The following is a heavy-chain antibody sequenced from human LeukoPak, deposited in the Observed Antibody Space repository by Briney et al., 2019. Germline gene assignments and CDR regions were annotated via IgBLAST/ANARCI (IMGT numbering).Heavy chain of an antibody. Sequence: SETLSLTCTVSGGSISSYYWSWIRQPPGKGLEWIGYIYYSGSTNYNPSLKSRVTISVDTSKNQFSLKLSSVTAADTAVYYCARGQIAGVYDILTGYYPPLDYWGQGTLVTVSS. J-gene: IGHJ4*02. CDR3: ARGQIAGVYDILTGYYPPLDY. CDR2: IYYSGST. CDR1: GGSISSYY. V-gene: IGHV4-59*01. D-gene: IGHD3-9*01.